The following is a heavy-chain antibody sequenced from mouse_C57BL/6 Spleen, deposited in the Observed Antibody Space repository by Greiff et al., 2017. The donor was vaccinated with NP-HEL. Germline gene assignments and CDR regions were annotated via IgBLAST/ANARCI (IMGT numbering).Heavy chain of an antibody. CDR3: ARVKWDYAMDY. CDR2: ISYDGSN. J-gene: IGHJ4*01. D-gene: IGHD1-3*01. CDR1: GYSITSGYY. V-gene: IGHV3-6*01. Sequence: DVKLQESGPGLVKPSQSLSLTCSVTGYSITSGYYWNWIRQFPGNKLEWMGYISYDGSNNYNPSLKNRISITRDTSKNQFFLKLNSVTTEDTATYYCARVKWDYAMDYWGQGTSVTVSS.